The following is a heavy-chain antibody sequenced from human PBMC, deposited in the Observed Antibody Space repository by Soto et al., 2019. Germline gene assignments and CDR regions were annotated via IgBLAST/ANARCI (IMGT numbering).Heavy chain of an antibody. J-gene: IGHJ5*02. CDR1: GYTFTSYA. Sequence: VASVKVSCKASGYTFTSYAMHWVRQAPGQRLEWMGWINAGNGNTKYSQKFQGRVTITRDTSASTAYMELSSLRSEDTAVYYCARTYYDFWSGPVGSTNWFDPWGQGTLVTVSS. D-gene: IGHD3-3*01. V-gene: IGHV1-3*01. CDR2: INAGNGNT. CDR3: ARTYYDFWSGPVGSTNWFDP.